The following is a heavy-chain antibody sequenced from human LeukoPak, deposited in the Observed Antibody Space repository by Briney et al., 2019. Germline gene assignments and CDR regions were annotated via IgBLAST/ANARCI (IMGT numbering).Heavy chain of an antibody. D-gene: IGHD6-13*01. V-gene: IGHV1-46*01. CDR3: ARGSYSSSWYLRYGMDV. Sequence: ASVKVSCKASGYTFTSYYMHWVRQAPGQGLEWMGIINPSGGSTSYAQKFQGRVTMTRDTSTSTAYMELRSLRSDDTAVYYCARGSYSSSWYLRYGMDVWGKGTTVTVSS. J-gene: IGHJ6*04. CDR1: GYTFTSYY. CDR2: INPSGGST.